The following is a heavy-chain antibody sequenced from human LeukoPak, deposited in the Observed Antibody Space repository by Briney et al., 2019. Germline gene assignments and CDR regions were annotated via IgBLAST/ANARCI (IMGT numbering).Heavy chain of an antibody. CDR3: GREWAVDF. V-gene: IGHV3-48*04. CDR2: ISSSGFNK. CDR1: GFTFSSYS. Sequence: PGGSLRLSCAASGFTFSSYSMNWVRQAPGKGLEWVSYISSSGFNKYYADSVKGRFIISRDNAKKSLYLQMNSLRVEDTAVYYCGREWAVDFWGQGTLVTVSS. J-gene: IGHJ4*02.